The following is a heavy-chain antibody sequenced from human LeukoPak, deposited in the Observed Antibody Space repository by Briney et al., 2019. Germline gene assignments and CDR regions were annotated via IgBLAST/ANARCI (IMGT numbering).Heavy chain of an antibody. CDR1: GFTFSSYS. V-gene: IGHV3-21*01. Sequence: GGSLRLSCAASGFTFSSYSMNWVRQAPGKGLEWVSSISSSSSYIYYADSVKGRFTISRDNAKNSLYLQMNSLRAEDTAVYYCARDATGITEGAFDIWGQGTMVTVSS. CDR3: ARDATGITEGAFDI. CDR2: ISSSSSYI. D-gene: IGHD1-14*01. J-gene: IGHJ3*02.